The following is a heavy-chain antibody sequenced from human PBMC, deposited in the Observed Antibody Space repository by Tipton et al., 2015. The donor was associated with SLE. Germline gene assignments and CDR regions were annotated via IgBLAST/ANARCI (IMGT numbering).Heavy chain of an antibody. Sequence: TLSLTCTVSGGSISSGSYYWSWIRQPAGKGLEWIGRIYTSGSTNYNPSLKSRVTISVDTSKNQFSLKLSSVTAADTAVYYCARAFAPINANSSGWMADYYYYMDVWGKGTTVTVSS. CDR3: ARAFAPINANSSGWMADYYYYMDV. CDR2: IYTSGST. J-gene: IGHJ6*03. D-gene: IGHD6-19*01. CDR1: GGSISSGSYY. V-gene: IGHV4-61*02.